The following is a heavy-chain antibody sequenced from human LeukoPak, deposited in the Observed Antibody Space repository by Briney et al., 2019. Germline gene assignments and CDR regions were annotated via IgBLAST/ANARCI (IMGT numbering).Heavy chain of an antibody. D-gene: IGHD1-26*01. Sequence: ASVKVSCKASGYTFTGYYVHWVRQAPGQGLEWMGWINPNSGGTNYAQKFQGRVTMTRDMSISTAYMELSRLRSDDTVVYYCARGLSWSHFDYWGQGTLVTVSS. J-gene: IGHJ4*02. CDR3: ARGLSWSHFDY. V-gene: IGHV1-2*02. CDR1: GYTFTGYY. CDR2: INPNSGGT.